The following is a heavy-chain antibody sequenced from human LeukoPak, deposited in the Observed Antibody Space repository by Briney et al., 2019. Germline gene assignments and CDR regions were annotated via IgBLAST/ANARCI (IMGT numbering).Heavy chain of an antibody. J-gene: IGHJ4*02. Sequence: GGSLRLSCAASGFTFSSYWMHWFRQAPGKGLVWVSRINTDGRTTGYADSVRGRFTISRDNAKNTLYLQMNGLRAEDTAVYYCAEDLTWNTGDYWGQGTLVTVSS. D-gene: IGHD1/OR15-1a*01. CDR3: AEDLTWNTGDY. CDR2: INTDGRTT. V-gene: IGHV3-74*01. CDR1: GFTFSSYW.